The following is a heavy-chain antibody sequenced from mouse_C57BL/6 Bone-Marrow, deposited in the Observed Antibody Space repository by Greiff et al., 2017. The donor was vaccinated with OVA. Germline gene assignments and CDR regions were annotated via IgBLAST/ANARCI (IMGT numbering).Heavy chain of an antibody. V-gene: IGHV1-5*01. D-gene: IGHD1-1*01. CDR3: TREKVITTVVAHWYFDV. CDR1: GYTFTSYW. CDR2: IYPGNSDT. J-gene: IGHJ1*03. Sequence: VQLKESGTVLARPGASVKMSCKTSGYTFTSYWMHWVKQRPGQGLEWIGAIYPGNSDTSYNQKFKGKAKLTADTSASTAYMELSSLTHEDSAVYYCTREKVITTVVAHWYFDVWGTGTTVTVSS.